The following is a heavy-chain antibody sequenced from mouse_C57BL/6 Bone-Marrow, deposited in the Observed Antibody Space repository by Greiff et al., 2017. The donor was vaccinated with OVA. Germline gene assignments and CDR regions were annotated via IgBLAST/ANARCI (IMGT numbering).Heavy chain of an antibody. V-gene: IGHV1-7*01. CDR3: AREDNAWFAY. CDR1: GYTFTSYW. J-gene: IGHJ3*01. Sequence: VQLQQSGAELAKPGASVKLSCKASGYTFTSYWMHWVKQRPGQGLEWIGYINPSSGYTKYNQKFKDKATLTADKASSTAYMQLSILTYVDSAVYYCAREDNAWFAYWGQGTLVTVSA. CDR2: INPSSGYT. D-gene: IGHD1-3*01.